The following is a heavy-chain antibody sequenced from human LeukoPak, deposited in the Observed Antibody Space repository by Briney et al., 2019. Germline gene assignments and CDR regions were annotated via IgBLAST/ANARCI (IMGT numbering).Heavy chain of an antibody. CDR1: GXTFSSYW. CDR2: INSDGSST. D-gene: IGHD3-22*01. J-gene: IGHJ4*02. CDR3: ARRNYYDSSGYYVDY. V-gene: IGHV3-74*01. Sequence: GGSLRLSCAASGXTFSSYWMHWVRQAPGKGLVWVCRINSDGSSTSYAVSVKGRFTISRDNAKNTLYLQMNSLRAEDTAVYYCARRNYYDSSGYYVDYWGQGTLVTVSS.